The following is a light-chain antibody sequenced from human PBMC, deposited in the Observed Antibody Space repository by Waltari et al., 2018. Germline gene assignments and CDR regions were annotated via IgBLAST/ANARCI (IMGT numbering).Light chain of an antibody. Sequence: QSALTQPASVSGSPGPSIPISCTGTSSAVGSYNLVSWYQQHPGQAPKLMIYEVSKRPSGVSNRFSGSKSGNTASLTISGLQAEDEADYYCCSYAGSSTSHVVFGGGTKLTVL. V-gene: IGLV2-23*02. CDR1: SSAVGSYNL. J-gene: IGLJ2*01. CDR3: CSYAGSSTSHVV. CDR2: EVS.